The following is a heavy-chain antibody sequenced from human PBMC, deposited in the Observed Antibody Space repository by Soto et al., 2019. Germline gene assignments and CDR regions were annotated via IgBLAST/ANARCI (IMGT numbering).Heavy chain of an antibody. CDR2: ISSSSSYI. CDR1: GFTFSIYS. Sequence: PGGSLRLCCAASGFTFSIYSMDWVCQAPGKGLEWVSSISSSSSYIYYADSVKGRFTISRDNAKNSLYLQMNSLRAEDTAVYYCARDHLLGAVAGLDYFDYWGQGTLVTVSS. J-gene: IGHJ4*02. D-gene: IGHD6-19*01. V-gene: IGHV3-21*01. CDR3: ARDHLLGAVAGLDYFDY.